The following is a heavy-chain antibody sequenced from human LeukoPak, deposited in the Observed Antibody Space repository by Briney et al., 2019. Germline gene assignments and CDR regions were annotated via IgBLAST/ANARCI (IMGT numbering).Heavy chain of an antibody. D-gene: IGHD2-8*02. CDR3: AKVLVGYTYYFEY. CDR1: GFTFSSYA. J-gene: IGHJ4*02. V-gene: IGHV3-23*01. CDR2: IGGSGGST. Sequence: HAGGSLRLSYAASGFTFSSYAMSWVRQAPGKGLEWVSAIGGSGGSTYYADSVKGRFTISRDNSKNTLYLQMNSLRAEDTAVYYCAKVLVGYTYYFEYWGQGTLVTVSS.